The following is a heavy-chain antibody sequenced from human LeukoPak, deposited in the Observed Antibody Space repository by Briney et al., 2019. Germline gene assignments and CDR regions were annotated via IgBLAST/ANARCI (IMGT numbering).Heavy chain of an antibody. J-gene: IGHJ4*02. CDR2: IYSGGNT. CDR1: GFTVSSNS. D-gene: IGHD4/OR15-4a*01. Sequence: GGSLRLSCTVSGFTVSSNSWSWVRQAPGKGLEWVSFIYSGGNTHYSDSVKGRFTISRDNSKNTLYLQMNSLRAEDTAVYYCARRAGAYSHPYDYWGQGTLVTASS. V-gene: IGHV3-53*01. CDR3: ARRAGAYSHPYDY.